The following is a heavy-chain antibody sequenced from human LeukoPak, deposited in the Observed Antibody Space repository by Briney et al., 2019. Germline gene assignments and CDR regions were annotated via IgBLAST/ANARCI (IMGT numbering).Heavy chain of an antibody. Sequence: HSGGSLRLSCAASGFPFSSHVLSWVRQAPGKGLEWIAYINHNGEAIYYPDFVKGRFIISRDNAKNSLFLQMNDLRDEDTAVYYCARDYDWAFDFWGQGTRVTVSS. CDR2: INHNGEAI. D-gene: IGHD3-9*01. CDR1: GFPFSSHV. V-gene: IGHV3-48*02. J-gene: IGHJ4*02. CDR3: ARDYDWAFDF.